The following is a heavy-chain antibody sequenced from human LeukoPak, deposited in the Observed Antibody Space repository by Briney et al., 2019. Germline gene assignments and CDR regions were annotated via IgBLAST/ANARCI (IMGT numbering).Heavy chain of an antibody. CDR1: GFTFSTYW. CDR2: IIGDGTST. D-gene: IGHD4-17*01. CDR3: ARDRDYGAPDY. Sequence: PGGSLRLSCAASGFTFSTYWMHWVRQAPGKGLVWVSRIIGDGTSTSTNYADSVKGRFTISRDNAKNTLYLHMNTLRAEDTAVYYCARDRDYGAPDYWGQGTLVTVS. J-gene: IGHJ4*02. V-gene: IGHV3-74*01.